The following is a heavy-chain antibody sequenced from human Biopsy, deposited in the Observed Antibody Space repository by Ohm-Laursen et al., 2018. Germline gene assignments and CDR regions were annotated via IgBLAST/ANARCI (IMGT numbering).Heavy chain of an antibody. J-gene: IGHJ4*02. CDR1: GGSIRSPDHR. D-gene: IGHD3-10*01. CDR3: ARAYFYGLGTLNYFFDS. Sequence: SETLSLTCTVSGGSIRSPDHRWNWVRRAPGKGPEWIGNIYYSWTTFYNPSLSRRVTMDLDTSSNQFSLKLKSVTSADTAVYFCARAYFYGLGTLNYFFDSWGQGALVTVSS. CDR2: IYYSWTT. V-gene: IGHV4-39*01.